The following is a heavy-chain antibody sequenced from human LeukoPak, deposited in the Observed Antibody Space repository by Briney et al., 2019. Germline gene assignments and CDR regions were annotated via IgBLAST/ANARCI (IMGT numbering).Heavy chain of an antibody. CDR2: IYYSGST. J-gene: IGHJ3*02. CDR3: ARIPLWINAFDI. CDR1: GGSISSYY. D-gene: IGHD2-21*01. Sequence: SETLSLTCTVSGGSISSYYWSWIRQPPGKGLEWIGYIYYSGSTNYNPSLKSRVTISVDTSKNQFSLKLSSVTAADTAVYYCARIPLWINAFDIWGQGTMVTVSS. V-gene: IGHV4-59*01.